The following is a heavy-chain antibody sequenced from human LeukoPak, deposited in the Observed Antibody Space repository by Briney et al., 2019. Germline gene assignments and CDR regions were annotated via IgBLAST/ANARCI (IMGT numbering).Heavy chain of an antibody. D-gene: IGHD1-26*01. J-gene: IGHJ5*02. Sequence: SETLSLTCTVSGGSISSYYWSWIRQPPGQGLEWIAYIHSSGYTNYNPSLKSRVTISVDTSKNQFSLKVTSVTAADTPVYYCAKRQGPNSGSYDYFDPWGQGTLVTVSS. V-gene: IGHV4-4*09. CDR1: GGSISSYY. CDR2: IHSSGYT. CDR3: AKRQGPNSGSYDYFDP.